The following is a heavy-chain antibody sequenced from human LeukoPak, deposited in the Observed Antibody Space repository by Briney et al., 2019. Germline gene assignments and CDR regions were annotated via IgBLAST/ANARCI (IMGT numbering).Heavy chain of an antibody. CDR1: GYTFTSYG. V-gene: IGHV1-3*01. CDR2: INAGNGNT. Sequence: GASVKVSCKTSGYTFTSYGMHWVRQAPGQRLEWMGWINAGNGNTKYSQKFQGRVTIIRDTSASTAYMELSSLRSEDTAVYYCASGEGYCSGGSCQNYWGQGTLVTVSS. J-gene: IGHJ4*02. D-gene: IGHD2-15*01. CDR3: ASGEGYCSGGSCQNY.